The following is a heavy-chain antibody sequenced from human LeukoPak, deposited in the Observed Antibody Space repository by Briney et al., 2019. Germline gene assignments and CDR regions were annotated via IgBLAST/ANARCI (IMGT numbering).Heavy chain of an antibody. Sequence: SETLSLTCTVSGGSISSYYWSWIRQPAGKGLEWIGRISGSGTITYNPALQSRLTISIDTSKNQFSLKLTSVTAADTAVYYCATRGDYSDTSGNSYDALDIWGQGTMVTVSS. CDR3: ATRGDYSDTSGNSYDALDI. J-gene: IGHJ3*02. CDR1: GGSISSYY. V-gene: IGHV4-4*07. D-gene: IGHD3-22*01. CDR2: ISGSGTI.